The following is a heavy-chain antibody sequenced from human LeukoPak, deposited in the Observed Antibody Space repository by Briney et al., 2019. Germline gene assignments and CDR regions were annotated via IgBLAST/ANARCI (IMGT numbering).Heavy chain of an antibody. D-gene: IGHD1-14*01. V-gene: IGHV3-9*01. CDR3: AKDKDATEGAIDY. CDR2: ISWNSGSI. CDR1: GFTLYDYA. Sequence: GGALRLSCAASGFTLYDYAMHWGRQAPGKGLEWVSGISWNSGSIGYADSVKGRFTISRDNAKNSLYPQMNSLRAEDTALYYCAKDKDATEGAIDYWGQGTLVTVSS. J-gene: IGHJ4*02.